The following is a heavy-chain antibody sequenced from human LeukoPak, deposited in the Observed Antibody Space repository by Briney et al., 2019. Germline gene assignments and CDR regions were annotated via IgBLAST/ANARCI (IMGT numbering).Heavy chain of an antibody. Sequence: ASVKASCKASGGTLSSYTISWVRQAPGQGLEWMGRIIPILGIANYAQKFQGRVTITADKSTSTAYMELSSLRSEDTAVYYCVSYSDAFDIWGQGTMVTVSS. CDR2: IIPILGIA. V-gene: IGHV1-69*02. D-gene: IGHD3-10*01. J-gene: IGHJ3*02. CDR3: VSYSDAFDI. CDR1: GGTLSSYT.